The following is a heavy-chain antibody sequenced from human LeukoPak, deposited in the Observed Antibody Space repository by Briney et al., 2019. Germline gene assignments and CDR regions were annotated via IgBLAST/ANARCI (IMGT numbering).Heavy chain of an antibody. CDR1: GGSFSGYY. Sequence: SETLSLTCAVYGGSFSGYYWSWIRQPPGKGLEWIGEINHSGSTNYNPSLKSRVTISVDASKNQFSLKLSSVTAADTAVYYCARGSRFDPWGQGTLVTVSS. CDR2: INHSGST. CDR3: ARGSRFDP. J-gene: IGHJ5*02. V-gene: IGHV4-34*01.